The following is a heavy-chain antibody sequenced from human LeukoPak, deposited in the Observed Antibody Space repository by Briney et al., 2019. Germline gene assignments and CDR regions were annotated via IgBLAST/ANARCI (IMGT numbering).Heavy chain of an antibody. CDR1: GYTFTGYY. CDR3: ARAHHFMTTVSNFDY. V-gene: IGHV1-2*02. D-gene: IGHD4-17*01. CDR2: INPNSGGT. Sequence: ASVKVSCKASGYTFTGYYMHWVRQAPGQGLEWMGWINPNSGGTNYAQKFQGRVTMTRDTSISTAYMELSSLRSEDTAVYYCARAHHFMTTVSNFDYWGQGTLVTVSS. J-gene: IGHJ4*02.